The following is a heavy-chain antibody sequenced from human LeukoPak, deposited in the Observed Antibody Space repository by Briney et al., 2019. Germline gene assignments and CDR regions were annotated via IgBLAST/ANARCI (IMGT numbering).Heavy chain of an antibody. V-gene: IGHV3-30-3*01. Sequence: AGGSLRLSCAASGFNFSSYSMLGLRQAPGKGLEWVAVISYDGSNKYYTESVKGRFTISRDNSKNTLYLQMNSLRAEDTAVYYCASEYGKYSGSYLDYWGQGTLVTVSS. CDR2: ISYDGSNK. CDR3: ASEYGKYSGSYLDY. CDR1: GFNFSSYS. D-gene: IGHD1-26*01. J-gene: IGHJ4*02.